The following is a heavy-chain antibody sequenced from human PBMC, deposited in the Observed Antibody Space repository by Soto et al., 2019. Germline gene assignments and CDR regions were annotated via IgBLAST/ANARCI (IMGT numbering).Heavy chain of an antibody. CDR1: GLTLSNYA. J-gene: IGHJ4*02. CDR2: ISYDGSNR. CDR3: ARVTQAVAADY. Sequence: QVQLVESGGGVVQPGRSLRLSCAASGLTLSNYAMHWVRQAPGKGLEWVAVISYDGSNRYYADSVKGRFTISRDNSKNTLYLQMNSLRAEDTAVYYCARVTQAVAADYWGQGPLVTVSS. V-gene: IGHV3-30-3*01. D-gene: IGHD6-19*01.